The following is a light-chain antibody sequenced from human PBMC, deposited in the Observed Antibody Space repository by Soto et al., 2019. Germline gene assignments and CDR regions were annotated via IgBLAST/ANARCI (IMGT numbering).Light chain of an antibody. J-gene: IGKJ4*01. CDR2: DAS. V-gene: IGKV1-13*02. CDR1: QGISSA. Sequence: AILLTQSPSSLSASVGDRVTITCRASQGISSALAWYQHKPGRAPRLLIYDASSLQSGVPSRFSGSGSGTDFTLTISSLQPEDFATYYCQQFQSYALTFGGGTKLEIK. CDR3: QQFQSYALT.